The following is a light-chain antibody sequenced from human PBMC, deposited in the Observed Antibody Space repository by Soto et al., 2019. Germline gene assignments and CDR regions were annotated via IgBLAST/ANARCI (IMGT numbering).Light chain of an antibody. CDR3: QQRSNWPIT. V-gene: IGKV3-11*01. CDR2: DAS. Sequence: TQSLSSRSASVGDRVTITCRASQGIRNDLGWYQQKPGQPPKILIYDASHRATGIPARFSGSGSGTDFNLTISSLEPEDCAGYYCQQRSNWPITFGQGTRLEI. J-gene: IGKJ5*01. CDR1: QGIRND.